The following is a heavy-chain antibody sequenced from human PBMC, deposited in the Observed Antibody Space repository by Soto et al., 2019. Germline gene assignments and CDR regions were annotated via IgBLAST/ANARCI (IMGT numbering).Heavy chain of an antibody. J-gene: IGHJ5*02. V-gene: IGHV4-4*07. CDR2: IYATGTT. CDR3: VRDGTKTLRDWFDP. CDR1: GASISGFY. Sequence: SEPLSLTCTVSGASISGFYWSWIRKAAGKGLEWIGRIYATGTTGHNPSLKSRVMMSVDTSKKQFSLKLRSVTAADTAVYYCVRDGTKTLRDWFDPWGQGISVTVPQ. D-gene: IGHD1-1*01.